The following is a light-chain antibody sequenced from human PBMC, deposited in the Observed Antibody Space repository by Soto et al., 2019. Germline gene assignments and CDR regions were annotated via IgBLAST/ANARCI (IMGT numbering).Light chain of an antibody. CDR2: EVS. Sequence: QSVLTQPASVSGSPGQSITISCIGTSSDVGGYNYVSWYQQHPGKAPKLMIYEVSNRPSGVSNRFSGSKSGNTASLTISGLQAEDEADYYCSSYTSSSTLDVFGTGTKLTVL. J-gene: IGLJ1*01. CDR3: SSYTSSSTLDV. V-gene: IGLV2-14*01. CDR1: SSDVGGYNY.